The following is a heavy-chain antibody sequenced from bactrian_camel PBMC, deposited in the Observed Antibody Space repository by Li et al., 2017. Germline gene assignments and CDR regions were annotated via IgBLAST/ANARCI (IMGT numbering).Heavy chain of an antibody. CDR3: ANLDGHY. CDR2: IATGGGIT. Sequence: VQLVESGGGSVQAGGSLRLSCVSSRSIASRRCMGWFRQAPGKEREAVAVIATGGGITHYADSVKGRFTISRDNAKNMVYLQLNSLKIDDTAMYYCANLDGHYWGQGTQVTVS. J-gene: IGHJ4*01. V-gene: IGHV3S54*01. CDR1: RSIASRRC.